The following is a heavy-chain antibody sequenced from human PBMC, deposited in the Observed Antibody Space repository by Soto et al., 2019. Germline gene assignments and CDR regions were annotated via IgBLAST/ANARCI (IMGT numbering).Heavy chain of an antibody. J-gene: IGHJ4*02. V-gene: IGHV1-18*01. CDR3: ARFFVFGTQNFDY. Sequence: ASVKVSCKASGYTFTSYDISCVRQAPGQGLEWMGWISAYNGNTNYAQNLQGRVTMTTDTSTSTAYMELRSLRSDDTAVYYCARFFVFGTQNFDYWGQGTLVTVSS. CDR1: GYTFTSYD. D-gene: IGHD3-16*01. CDR2: ISAYNGNT.